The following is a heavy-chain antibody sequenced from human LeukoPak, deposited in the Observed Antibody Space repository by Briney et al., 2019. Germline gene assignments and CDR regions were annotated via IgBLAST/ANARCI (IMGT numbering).Heavy chain of an antibody. CDR1: GGSISTSSYY. CDR3: ATQGYFDSSGYYYFAVDY. J-gene: IGHJ4*02. V-gene: IGHV4-39*01. CDR2: VFYTGST. D-gene: IGHD3-22*01. Sequence: ASETLSLTCTVSGGSISTSSYYWVWIRQPPGRGLEWIGSVFYTGSTFYNPSLKSRVTISIDTAKDQFSLKLSSVTAADTAVYYCATQGYFDSSGYYYFAVDYWGQGTLVTVSS.